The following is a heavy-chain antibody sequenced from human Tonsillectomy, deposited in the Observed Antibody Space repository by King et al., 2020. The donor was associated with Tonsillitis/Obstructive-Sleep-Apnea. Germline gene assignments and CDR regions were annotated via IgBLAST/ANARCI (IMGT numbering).Heavy chain of an antibody. J-gene: IGHJ4*02. V-gene: IGHV4-59*08. D-gene: IGHD6-19*01. Sequence: HVQLQESGPGLVKPSETLSLTCTVSGGSISSYYWSWIRQPPGKGLEWIGYIYYSGSTNYNPSLKSRVTISVDTYKNQFSLKLSSVTAADTAVYYCARQGYSSGWYYFDYWGQGTLVTVSS. CDR3: ARQGYSSGWYYFDY. CDR1: GGSISSYY. CDR2: IYYSGST.